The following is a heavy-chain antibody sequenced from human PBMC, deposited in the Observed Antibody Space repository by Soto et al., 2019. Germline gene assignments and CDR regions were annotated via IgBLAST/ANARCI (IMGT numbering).Heavy chain of an antibody. V-gene: IGHV1-46*01. CDR1: GYTFTSYY. Sequence: AASVKVSCKASGYTFTSYYMHWVRQAPGQGLEWMGIINPSGGRTSYAQKFQGSVTMTRDTSTSTVYIELSSLRSEDTAVYYCARDRELRFLEWLPEDYYYYGMDVWGQGTTVTVSS. CDR2: INPSGGRT. CDR3: ARDRELRFLEWLPEDYYYYGMDV. D-gene: IGHD3-3*01. J-gene: IGHJ6*02.